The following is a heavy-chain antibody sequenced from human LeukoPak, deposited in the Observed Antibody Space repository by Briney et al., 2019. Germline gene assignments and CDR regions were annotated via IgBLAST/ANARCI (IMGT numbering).Heavy chain of an antibody. J-gene: IGHJ3*01. V-gene: IGHV3-48*01. CDR1: GLTFRRYS. CDR2: ISTKGKTI. D-gene: IGHD3-10*02. CDR3: ASHLEYTGYFKEAYVL. Sequence: GRSLRLSCVASGLTFRRYSMNCVRQAPGKGLEKRSYISTKGKTIYYGDSVKGGVAIYRDSANNGLYLEMKSLRAEDTAVYYCASHLEYTGYFKEAYVLWGQGTLVTVSS.